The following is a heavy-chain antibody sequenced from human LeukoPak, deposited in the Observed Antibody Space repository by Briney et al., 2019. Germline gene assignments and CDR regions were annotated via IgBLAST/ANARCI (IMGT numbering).Heavy chain of an antibody. CDR2: IYYSGST. J-gene: IGHJ4*02. CDR3: ARVTGYMTEDYFDY. D-gene: IGHD6-13*01. CDR1: GGSINSYY. V-gene: IGHV4-59*01. Sequence: SETLSLTCTVSGGSINSYYRSWIRQPPGKGLEWIWYIYYSGSTNYNPSLKSRVTISVDTSKNQFYLRLSSVTAADTAVYYCARVTGYMTEDYFDYWGQGTLITVSS.